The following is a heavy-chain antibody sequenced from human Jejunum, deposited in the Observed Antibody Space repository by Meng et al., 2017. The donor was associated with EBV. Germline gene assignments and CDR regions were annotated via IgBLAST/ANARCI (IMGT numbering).Heavy chain of an antibody. CDR2: NHPSSSGA. V-gene: IGHV1-2*02. D-gene: IGHD3-16*01. Sequence: VQWVSVGAEVKTAGAFEKASRTACAYTFDCYYMCWGPQARGEGLEWMGRNHPSSSGANYAQKFQGRVTMTRDTSISTDYMELSRLRSDDTAVYYCAREGLVGDLRYFDLWGRGTLVTVSS. CDR3: AREGLVGDLRYFDL. CDR1: AYTFDCYY. J-gene: IGHJ2*01.